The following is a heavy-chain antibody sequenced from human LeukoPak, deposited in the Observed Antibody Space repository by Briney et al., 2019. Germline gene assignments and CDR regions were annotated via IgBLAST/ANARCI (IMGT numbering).Heavy chain of an antibody. V-gene: IGHV3-11*06. CDR1: GFTFSDYY. CDR2: ISSSSSYT. J-gene: IGHJ4*02. D-gene: IGHD6-6*01. Sequence: GGSLRLSCAASGFTFSDYYMSWIRQAPGKGLEWVSYISSSSSYTNYADSVKGRFTISRDNAKNSLYLQVNNLRAEDTAVYYCARGPNSNWSGLDFWGQGTLLTVSS. CDR3: ARGPNSNWSGLDF.